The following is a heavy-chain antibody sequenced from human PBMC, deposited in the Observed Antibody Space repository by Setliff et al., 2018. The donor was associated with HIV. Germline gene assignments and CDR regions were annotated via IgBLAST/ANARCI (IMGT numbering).Heavy chain of an antibody. CDR1: GFTFSSKA. Sequence: GESLKISCAVSGFTFSSKAMHWVRQAPGKGLEWVAVISYDGSNKYYADSVKGRFTISRDNSKNTLYLQMNSLRAEDTAVYYCARDLSGRHWKMHFDYWGQGTLVTVSS. D-gene: IGHD2-15*01. CDR2: ISYDGSNK. J-gene: IGHJ4*02. V-gene: IGHV3-30*04. CDR3: ARDLSGRHWKMHFDY.